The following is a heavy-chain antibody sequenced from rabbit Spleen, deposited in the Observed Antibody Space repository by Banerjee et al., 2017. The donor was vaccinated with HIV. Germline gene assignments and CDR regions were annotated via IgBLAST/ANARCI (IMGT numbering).Heavy chain of an antibody. CDR1: GFSFSSSDY. CDR3: ARDTSTSFSTYGMDL. V-gene: IGHV1S40*01. D-gene: IGHD1-1*01. J-gene: IGHJ6*01. Sequence: QSLEESGGDLVKPGASLTLTCTASGFSFSSSDYMCWVRQAPGKGLECIACIYAGSSGSTYYASWAKGRFTISKTSPTTVTLQMTSLTAADTATYFCARDTSTSFSTYGMDLWGPGTLVTVS. CDR2: IYAGSSGST.